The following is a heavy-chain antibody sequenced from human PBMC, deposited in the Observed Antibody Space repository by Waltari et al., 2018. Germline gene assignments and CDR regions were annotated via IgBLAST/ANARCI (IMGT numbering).Heavy chain of an antibody. CDR3: ARICPVVWFRVYFDY. CDR2: IYYSGST. Sequence: QLQLQESGPGLVKPSETLSLTCTVSGGSISSSSYYWGWIRQPPGKGLEWIGSIYYSGSTYYNPSLKSRVTISVDTSKNQFSLKLSSVTAADTAVYYCARICPVVWFRVYFDYWGQGTLVTVSS. J-gene: IGHJ4*02. D-gene: IGHD3-10*01. CDR1: GGSISSSSYY. V-gene: IGHV4-39*07.